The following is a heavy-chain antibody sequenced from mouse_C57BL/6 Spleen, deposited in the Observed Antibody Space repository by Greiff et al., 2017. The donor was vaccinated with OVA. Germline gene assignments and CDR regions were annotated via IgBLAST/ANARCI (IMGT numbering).Heavy chain of an antibody. D-gene: IGHD1-1*01. J-gene: IGHJ4*01. V-gene: IGHV1-26*01. Sequence: EVQLQQSGPELVKPGASVKISCKASGYTFTDYYMNWVKQSHGKSLEWIGDINPNNGGTSYNQKFKGKATLTVDKSSSTAYMELRSLTSEDSAVYYCARGDYPRYYYGSSYEGYAMDYWGQGTSVTVSS. CDR3: ARGDYPRYYYGSSYEGYAMDY. CDR1: GYTFTDYY. CDR2: INPNNGGT.